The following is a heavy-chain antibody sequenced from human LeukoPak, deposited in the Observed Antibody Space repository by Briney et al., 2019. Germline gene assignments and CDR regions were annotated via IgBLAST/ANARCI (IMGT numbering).Heavy chain of an antibody. V-gene: IGHV1-18*01. CDR3: ARGVGGAVTTLCNWFDP. D-gene: IGHD4-17*01. CDR2: ISAYNGNT. Sequence: ASVKVSCKASGYTFTSYGISWVRQAPGQGLEWMGWISAYNGNTNYAQKLQGRVTMTTDTSTSTAYMELRSLRSDDTAVYYCARGVGGAVTTLCNWFDPWGQGTLVTVSS. CDR1: GYTFTSYG. J-gene: IGHJ5*02.